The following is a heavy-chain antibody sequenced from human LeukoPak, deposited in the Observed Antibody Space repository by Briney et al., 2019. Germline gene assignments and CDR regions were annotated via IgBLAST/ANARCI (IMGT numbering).Heavy chain of an antibody. CDR3: AREHYDSWSGYYRNWFDP. CDR2: IYYSGST. V-gene: IGHV4-30-4*08. D-gene: IGHD3-3*01. J-gene: IGHJ5*02. Sequence: SETLSLTCTVSGGSISSGDYYWSWIRQPPGKGLEWIGYIYYSGSTYYNPSLKSRVTISVDTSKNQFSLKLSSVTAADTAVYYCAREHYDSWSGYYRNWFDPWGQGTLVTVSS. CDR1: GGSISSGDYY.